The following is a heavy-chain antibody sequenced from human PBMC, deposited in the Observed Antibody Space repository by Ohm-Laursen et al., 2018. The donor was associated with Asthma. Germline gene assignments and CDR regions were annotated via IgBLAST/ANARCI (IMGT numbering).Heavy chain of an antibody. J-gene: IGHJ4*02. V-gene: IGHV4-31*03. D-gene: IGHD3-22*01. CDR1: GDSISSGNNY. CDR3: ARGSFYFESTGYYFFDH. Sequence: SETLSLTCTVSGDSISSGNNYWSWIRQHPVKGLEWIGYIYYSGITYSNPSLRSRVTISVGTSKNQFSLNLTSVTAADTAVYYCARGSFYFESTGYYFFDHWGQGALVTVSS. CDR2: IYYSGIT.